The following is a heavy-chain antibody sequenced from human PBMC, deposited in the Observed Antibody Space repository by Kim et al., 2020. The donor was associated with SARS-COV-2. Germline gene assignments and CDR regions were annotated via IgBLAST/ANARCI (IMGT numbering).Heavy chain of an antibody. V-gene: IGHV3-7*03. CDR3: ARDRGYSNYFEGMDV. D-gene: IGHD4-4*01. J-gene: IGHJ6*02. Sequence: GGSLRLSCAASGFTFSSYWMSWVRQAPGKGLEWVANIKQDGSEKYYVDSVKGRFTISRDNAKNSLYLQMNSLRAEDTAVYYCARDRGYSNYFEGMDVWGQGPTVTVSS. CDR2: IKQDGSEK. CDR1: GFTFSSYW.